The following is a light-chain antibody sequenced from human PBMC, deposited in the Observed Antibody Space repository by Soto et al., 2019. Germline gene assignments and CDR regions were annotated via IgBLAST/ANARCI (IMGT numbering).Light chain of an antibody. Sequence: EIVLTQSPATLSLSPGERATLSCRASQSVSDYLAWYQQKPGQAPRLLIYDAYKRATGIPARFSGSGSGTDFTLTIGSLEPEDFAVYYCQELRGFTFGPGTKVDIK. V-gene: IGKV3-11*01. CDR1: QSVSDY. CDR2: DAY. J-gene: IGKJ3*01. CDR3: QELRGFT.